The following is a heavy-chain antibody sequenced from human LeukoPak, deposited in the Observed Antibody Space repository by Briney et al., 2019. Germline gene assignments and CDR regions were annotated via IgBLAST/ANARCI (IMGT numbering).Heavy chain of an antibody. Sequence: GGSLRLSCAASGFIFSSYGMSWVRQAPGKGLEWVAVISYDGSNKYYADSVKGRFTISRDNSKNTLYLQMNSLRAEDTAVYYCAKRSYYYYMDVWGKGTTVTVSS. CDR1: GFIFSSYG. CDR3: AKRSYYYYMDV. CDR2: ISYDGSNK. V-gene: IGHV3-30*18. J-gene: IGHJ6*03.